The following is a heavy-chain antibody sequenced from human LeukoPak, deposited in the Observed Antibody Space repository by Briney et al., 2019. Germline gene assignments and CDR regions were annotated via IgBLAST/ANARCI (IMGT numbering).Heavy chain of an antibody. D-gene: IGHD1-26*01. V-gene: IGHV1-2*02. CDR1: GYTLTDTN. CDR3: ARELGINAFDV. CDR2: IDPKSGVT. Sequence: EASVKVSCKASGYTLTDTNLYWVRQAPRQGLEWMGWIDPKSGVTNFAQNFQGRLTMTTDTSINTAYMELSRLTSDDTTVYYCARELGINAFDVWGQGTLVTVSS. J-gene: IGHJ3*01.